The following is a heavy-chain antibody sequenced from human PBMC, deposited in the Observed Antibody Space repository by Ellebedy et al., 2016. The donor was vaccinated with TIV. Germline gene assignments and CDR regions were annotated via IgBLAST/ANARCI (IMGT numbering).Heavy chain of an antibody. CDR3: TKGGWLDD. CDR2: ISSSSSYI. V-gene: IGHV3-21*04. CDR1: GLTFRSYS. D-gene: IGHD6-19*01. J-gene: IGHJ4*02. Sequence: GGSLRLSXAASGLTFRSYSMNWVRQAPGKGLEWVSSISSSSSYIYYADSVKGRFTISRDNTRNSLYLQMNSLRADDSARYYCTKGGWLDDWGPGTLVTVSS.